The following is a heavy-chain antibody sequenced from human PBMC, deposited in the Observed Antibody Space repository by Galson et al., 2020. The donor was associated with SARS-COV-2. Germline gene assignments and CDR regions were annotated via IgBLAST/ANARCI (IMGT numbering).Heavy chain of an antibody. CDR1: DGPMSSYY. CDR3: ARDPAPLYGDNYYYGMDV. D-gene: IGHD4-17*01. Sequence: ETSETRSLTCSVSDGPMSSYYWSWIRQPPGKGLEWIGYISYSGSANYNPSLTSRVTISVDLSKNQFSLKVTSVTAADTAVYYCARDPAPLYGDNYYYGMDVWGRGTTVTVSS. CDR2: ISYSGSA. V-gene: IGHV4-59*01. J-gene: IGHJ6*02.